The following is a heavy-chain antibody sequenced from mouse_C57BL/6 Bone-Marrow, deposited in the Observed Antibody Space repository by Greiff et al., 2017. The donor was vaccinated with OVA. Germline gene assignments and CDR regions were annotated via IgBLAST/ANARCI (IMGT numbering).Heavy chain of an antibody. J-gene: IGHJ2*01. CDR3: AREGGGNLDY. Sequence: VKLQQPGAELVRPGSSVKLSCKASGYTFTSYWMDWVKQRPGQGLEWIGNIYPSDSETHYNQKFKDKATLTVDKSSSTAYMQLSSLTSEDSAVYYCAREGGGNLDYWGQGTTLTVSS. CDR1: GYTFTSYW. CDR2: IYPSDSET. D-gene: IGHD1-1*02. V-gene: IGHV1-61*01.